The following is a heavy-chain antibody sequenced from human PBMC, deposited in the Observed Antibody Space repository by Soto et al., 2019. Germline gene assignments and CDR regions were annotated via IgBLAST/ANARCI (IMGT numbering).Heavy chain of an antibody. D-gene: IGHD3-3*01. V-gene: IGHV4-30-2*01. CDR2: IYHSGST. CDR3: ARENFCSGNVDWFDP. Sequence: QLQLRESGSGLVKPSQTLSLTCAVSGGSISSGGYSWSWIRQPQGKGLEWIGFIYHSGSTYYSPSLKSRVTISLDRSMNQFSLKLSSVTAADTAVYYCARENFCSGNVDWFDPWGQGILVTVSS. CDR1: GGSISSGGYS. J-gene: IGHJ5*02.